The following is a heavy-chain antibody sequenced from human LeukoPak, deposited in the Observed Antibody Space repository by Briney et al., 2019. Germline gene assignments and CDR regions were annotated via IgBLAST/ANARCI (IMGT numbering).Heavy chain of an antibody. D-gene: IGHD4-17*01. V-gene: IGHV3-11*01. CDR1: GFTFSDYY. J-gene: IGHJ5*02. CDR2: ISSSGSTI. Sequence: PGGSLRLSCAASGFTFSDYYMSWIRQAPGKGLGWVSHISSSGSTIYYADSVKGRFTISRDNAKNSLYLQMNSLRAEDTAVYYCARMSDYGDYNWFDPWGQGTLVTVSS. CDR3: ARMSDYGDYNWFDP.